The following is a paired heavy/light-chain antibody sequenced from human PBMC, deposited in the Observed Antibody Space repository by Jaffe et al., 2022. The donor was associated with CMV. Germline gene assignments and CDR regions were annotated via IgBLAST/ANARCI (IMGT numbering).Light chain of an antibody. CDR2: AAS. CDR3: QQLNSYPWGT. CDR1: QGISSY. Sequence: IQLTQSPSSLSASVGDRVTITCRASQGISSYLAWYQQKPGKAPKLLIYAASTLQSGVPSRFSGSGSGTDFTLTISSLQPEDFATYYCQQLNSYPWGTFGGGTKVEIK. V-gene: IGKV1-9*01. J-gene: IGKJ4*01.
Heavy chain of an antibody. CDR3: ARALRLADAFDI. V-gene: IGHV3-66*01. J-gene: IGHJ3*02. Sequence: EVQLVESGGGLVQPGGSLRLSCAASGFTVSSNYMSWVRQAPGKGLEWVSVIYSGGSTYYADSVKGRFTISRDNSKNTLYLQMNSLRAEDTAVYYCARALRLADAFDIWGQGTMVTVSS. CDR1: GFTVSSNY. CDR2: IYSGGST.